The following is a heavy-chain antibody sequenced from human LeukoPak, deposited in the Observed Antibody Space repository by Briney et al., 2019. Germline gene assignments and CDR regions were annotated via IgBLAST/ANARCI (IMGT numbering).Heavy chain of an antibody. CDR1: GGSISSYY. Sequence: PSQTLSLTCTASGGSISSYYWSWIRQPPGKGLEWIGYIYYSGSTNYNPSLKSRVTISVDTSKNQFSLKLSSVTAADTAVYYCARDRSSYSYGWDYYYYYGMDVWGQGTTVTVSS. CDR3: ARDRSSYSYGWDYYYYYGMDV. V-gene: IGHV4-59*01. D-gene: IGHD5-18*01. CDR2: IYYSGST. J-gene: IGHJ6*02.